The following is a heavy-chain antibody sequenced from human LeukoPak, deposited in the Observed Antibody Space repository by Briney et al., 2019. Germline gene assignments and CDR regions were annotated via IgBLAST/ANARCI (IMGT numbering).Heavy chain of an antibody. CDR2: IYYSGST. J-gene: IGHJ4*02. Sequence: SETLSLTCTVSGGSISSYYWSWIRQPPGKGLEWIGYIYYSGSTYYNPSLKSRVTISVDTSKNQFSLKLSSVTAADTAVYYCARKYSSSWYVDYWGQGTLVTVSS. D-gene: IGHD6-13*01. CDR1: GGSISSYY. CDR3: ARKYSSSWYVDY. V-gene: IGHV4-59*04.